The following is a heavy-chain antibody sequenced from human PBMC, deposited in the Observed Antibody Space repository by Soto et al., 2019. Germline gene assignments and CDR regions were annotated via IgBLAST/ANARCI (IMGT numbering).Heavy chain of an antibody. CDR1: GYTFTGYY. Sequence: ASVKVSCKASGYTFTGYYMHWVRQAPGQGLEWMGWINPNSGGTNYAQKFQGRVTMTRDTSISTAYMELSRLRSDDTAVYYCARAWRDKFWWEILGYWGQGNLVTVSS. CDR2: INPNSGGT. J-gene: IGHJ4*02. CDR3: ARAWRDKFWWEILGY. D-gene: IGHD1-26*01. V-gene: IGHV1-2*02.